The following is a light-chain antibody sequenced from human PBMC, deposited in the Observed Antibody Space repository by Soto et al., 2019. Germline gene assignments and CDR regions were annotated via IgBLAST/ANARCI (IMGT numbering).Light chain of an antibody. CDR2: EVS. J-gene: IGLJ2*01. Sequence: QSALTQPASVSGSPGQSITISCTGTSSDVGGYNYVSWYQQHPGKAPKIMIYEVSNRPSGVSNRFSGSRSGNTASLTISGLQAEDEADYYCSSYTSSGTLVVFGGGTKLTVL. CDR3: SSYTSSGTLVV. CDR1: SSDVGGYNY. V-gene: IGLV2-14*01.